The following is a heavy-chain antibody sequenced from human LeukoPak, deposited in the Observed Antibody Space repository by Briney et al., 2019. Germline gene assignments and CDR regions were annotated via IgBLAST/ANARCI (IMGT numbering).Heavy chain of an antibody. J-gene: IGHJ4*02. CDR3: ARSQNYYGSGDY. D-gene: IGHD3-10*01. CDR1: GDSVSNGNYY. CDR2: TYYTGST. V-gene: IGHV4-61*01. Sequence: SETLSLTCTVSGDSVSNGNYYWSWLRQPPGKALEWIGYTYYTGSTYYNPSLEGRVTISVDTSRNQFSVKLSSVTAADTAVYYCARSQNYYGSGDYWSQGTLVTVSS.